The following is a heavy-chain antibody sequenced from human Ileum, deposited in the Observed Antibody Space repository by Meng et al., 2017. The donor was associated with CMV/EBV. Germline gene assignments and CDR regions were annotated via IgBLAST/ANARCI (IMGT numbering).Heavy chain of an antibody. CDR3: AREGPTDWGRALDY. J-gene: IGHJ4*02. D-gene: IGHD7-27*01. CDR2: IYTSGSS. Sequence: QVELQGSGAGLVKPSESLSFTCTVSGGSMSSYYWSWIRQPAGKGLEWIGRIYTSGSSNYNSSLKSRVTLSVDTSKNQFSMKLNSVTAADTAVYYCAREGPTDWGRALDYWGQGTLVTVSS. CDR1: GGSMSSYY. V-gene: IGHV4-4*07.